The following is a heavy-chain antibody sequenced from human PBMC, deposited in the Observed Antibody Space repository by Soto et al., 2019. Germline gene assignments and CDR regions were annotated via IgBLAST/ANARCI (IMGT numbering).Heavy chain of an antibody. CDR1: GFTFSSYG. CDR3: AKDLEVREYDAFDI. V-gene: IGHV3-30*18. J-gene: IGHJ3*02. CDR2: ISYDGSNK. Sequence: GGSLRLSCAASGFTFSSYGMHWVRQAPGKGLEWVAVISYDGSNKYYADSVKGRFTISRDNSKNTLYLQMNSLRAEDTAVYYCAKDLEVREYDAFDIWGQGTMVTVSS. D-gene: IGHD3-10*01.